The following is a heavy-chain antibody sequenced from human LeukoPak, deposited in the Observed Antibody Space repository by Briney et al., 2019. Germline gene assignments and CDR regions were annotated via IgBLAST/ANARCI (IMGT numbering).Heavy chain of an antibody. CDR3: ARGGNWNHYYYYGMDA. J-gene: IGHJ6*02. Sequence: PSETLSLTCAVYGGSFSGYYWSWIRQPPGKGLEWIGEINHSGSTNYNPSLKSRVTISVDTSKNQFSLKLSSVTAADTAVYYCARGGNWNHYYYYGMDAWGQGTTVTVYS. CDR2: INHSGST. CDR1: GGSFSGYY. D-gene: IGHD1-20*01. V-gene: IGHV4-34*01.